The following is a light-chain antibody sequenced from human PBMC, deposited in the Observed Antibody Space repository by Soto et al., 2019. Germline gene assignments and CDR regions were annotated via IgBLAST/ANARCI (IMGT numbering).Light chain of an antibody. CDR2: DVS. J-gene: IGLJ1*01. Sequence: QSGLTQPASMSGSPGQSVTISCAGTSSDIGGYNYVSWYQHHPGTAPKLIIYDVSSRPSGVSHRFSASKSGNTASLTISGLQAEDEADYYCSSFSVASPLFGTGTKVTVL. CDR1: SSDIGGYNY. CDR3: SSFSVASPL. V-gene: IGLV2-14*01.